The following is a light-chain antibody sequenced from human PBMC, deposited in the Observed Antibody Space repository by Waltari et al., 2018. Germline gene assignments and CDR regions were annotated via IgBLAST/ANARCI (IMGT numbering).Light chain of an antibody. CDR3: QQYGSSPRT. J-gene: IGKJ1*01. Sequence: EIVLTQSPGTLSLSPGERATPSCRASQSISSSYLAWYQQKPGQAPRRLIYGASSRATGIPDRFSGSGSGTDFTLTIRRLEPEDFAVYYCQQYGSSPRTFGQGTKVEIK. CDR2: GAS. V-gene: IGKV3-20*01. CDR1: QSISSSY.